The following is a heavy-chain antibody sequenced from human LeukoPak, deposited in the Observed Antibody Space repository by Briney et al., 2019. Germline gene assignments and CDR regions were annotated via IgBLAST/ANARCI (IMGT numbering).Heavy chain of an antibody. D-gene: IGHD6-19*01. V-gene: IGHV3-21*01. Sequence: GGSLRLSCVVSGFTFSSHSVNWVRQAPGKGLEWVLSITTSNYIFYAESVKGRFSISRDNAKNSLYLQMSSLRAEDTVGYYCVREQARAGSFDYWGQGTMVTVSS. CDR3: VREQARAGSFDY. CDR2: ITTSNYI. CDR1: GFTFSSHS. J-gene: IGHJ4*02.